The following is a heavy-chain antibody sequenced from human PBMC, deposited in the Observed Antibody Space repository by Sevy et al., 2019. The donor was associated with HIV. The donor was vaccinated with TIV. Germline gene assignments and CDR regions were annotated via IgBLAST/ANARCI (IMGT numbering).Heavy chain of an antibody. J-gene: IGHJ5*02. CDR3: EKEGYYYDSHSSNWFDP. V-gene: IGHV3-30*04. CDR2: ISKDGTNK. D-gene: IGHD3-22*01. Sequence: GGYLRLSCSAFGFNISPYALHWVRQTPGKGLQWLAIISKDGTNKDYADFVKGRFYLSRDNSKNTFYLQMSNLRPEDTAVYYSEKEGYYYDSHSSNWFDPWGQGTLVTVSS. CDR1: GFNISPYA.